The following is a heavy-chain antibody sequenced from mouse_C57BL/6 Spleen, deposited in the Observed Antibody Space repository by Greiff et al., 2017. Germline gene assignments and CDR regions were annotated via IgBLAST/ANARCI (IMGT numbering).Heavy chain of an antibody. J-gene: IGHJ4*01. D-gene: IGHD1-3*01. CDR1: GYTFTDYE. CDR3: TRYKDPPLSMDY. CDR2: IDPETGGT. V-gene: IGHV1-15*01. Sequence: QVQLQQSGAELVRPGASVTLSCKASGYTFTDYEMHWVKQTPVHGLEWIGAIDPETGGTAYNQKFKGKAILTADKSSSTAYMELRSLTSEDSAVXYCTRYKDPPLSMDYWGQGTSVTVSS.